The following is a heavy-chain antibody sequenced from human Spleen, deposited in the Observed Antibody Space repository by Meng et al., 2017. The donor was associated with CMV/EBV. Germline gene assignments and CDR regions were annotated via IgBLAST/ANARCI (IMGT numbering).Heavy chain of an antibody. V-gene: IGHV1-2*02. J-gene: IGHJ4*02. D-gene: IGHD2-2*01. CDR3: ARVERDQLLEY. Sequence: ASVKVSCKASGYTFTGNNIHWGRQAPGQGLEWMGWINPNSGGTNYAQKFQGRVTMTRDTSISTAYMELSRLRSDDTAVYYCARVERDQLLEYWGQGTLVTVSS. CDR2: INPNSGGT. CDR1: GYTFTGNN.